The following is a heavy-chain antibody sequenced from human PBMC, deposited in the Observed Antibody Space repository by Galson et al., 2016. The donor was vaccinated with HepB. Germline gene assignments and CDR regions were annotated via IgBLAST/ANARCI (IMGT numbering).Heavy chain of an antibody. Sequence: SETLSLTCTVSGAPICSHYWNWIRQPPGKGLEWIGYVHYSGSTNYNSSLKSRVTISVDTSQNQFSLMLNSLIAADTAIYYCAQGVNTVSYFESWGPGTLVAVSS. CDR3: AQGVNTVSYFES. CDR1: GAPICSHY. D-gene: IGHD4-17*01. CDR2: VHYSGST. J-gene: IGHJ4*02. V-gene: IGHV4-59*11.